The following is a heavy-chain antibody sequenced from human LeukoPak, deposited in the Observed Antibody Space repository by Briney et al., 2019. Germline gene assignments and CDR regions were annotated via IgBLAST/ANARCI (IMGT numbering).Heavy chain of an antibody. CDR1: GASINSGNSY. D-gene: IGHD3-3*01. Sequence: SQTLSLTCTVSGASINSGNSYWRWIRQPPGKGLEWIGYIYYSGTTYYNPSLKSRVSMSVDTSENQFSLKLNSVTAADTAVYYCARSPYFDFWAGYYDLDCWGQGTLVTVSS. CDR2: IYYSGTT. J-gene: IGHJ4*02. CDR3: ARSPYFDFWAGYYDLDC. V-gene: IGHV4-30-4*08.